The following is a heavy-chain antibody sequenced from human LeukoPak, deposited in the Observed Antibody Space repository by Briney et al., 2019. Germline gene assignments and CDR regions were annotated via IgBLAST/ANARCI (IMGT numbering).Heavy chain of an antibody. CDR2: INPRIGDT. J-gene: IGHJ4*02. D-gene: IGHD1-7*01. V-gene: IGHV1-2*06. Sequence: ASVKVSCKASGYTFTGFYIHWVRQAPGQGLEWMGRINPRIGDTNSARRFQGRVTMTRDTSISTAYMDLSRLTSDDTAVYYCARGAWDYDGKDYWGQGTLVTVSS. CDR3: ARGAWDYDGKDY. CDR1: GYTFTGFY.